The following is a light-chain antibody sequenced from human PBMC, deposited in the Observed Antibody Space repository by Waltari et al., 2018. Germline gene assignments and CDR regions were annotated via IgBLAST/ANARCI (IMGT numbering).Light chain of an antibody. CDR3: QQSHNWLIP. J-gene: IGKJ5*01. Sequence: EIVMTQSPATLSVSPGERATLSCRASQSVSSNLAWYQQKPGQAPRLLIYGASTRATGIPARFSGSGSGTSFTLTITRLQSEDFSVYYCQQSHNWLIPFGHGTRLEI. V-gene: IGKV3-15*01. CDR2: GAS. CDR1: QSVSSN.